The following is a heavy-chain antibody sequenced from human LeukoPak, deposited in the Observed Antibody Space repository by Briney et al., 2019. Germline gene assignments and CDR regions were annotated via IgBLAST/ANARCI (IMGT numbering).Heavy chain of an antibody. J-gene: IGHJ4*02. Sequence: GGSLRLSCAASGFTFSSYSMNWVRQAPGKGLEWVSSISSSSSYIYYADSVKGRFTISRDNAKNSLYLQMNSLRAEDTAVYYCARGAVGATRMDFDYWGQGTLVRVPS. CDR1: GFTFSSYS. CDR3: ARGAVGATRMDFDY. D-gene: IGHD1-26*01. CDR2: ISSSSSYI. V-gene: IGHV3-21*01.